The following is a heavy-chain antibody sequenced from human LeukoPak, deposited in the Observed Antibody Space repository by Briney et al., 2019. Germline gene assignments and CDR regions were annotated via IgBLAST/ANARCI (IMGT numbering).Heavy chain of an antibody. V-gene: IGHV4-4*07. CDR1: AGSISTYY. CDR2: IYTSGIT. CDR3: ARVACSGGSCYHFDY. J-gene: IGHJ4*02. D-gene: IGHD2-15*01. Sequence: PSETLSLTCTVSAGSISTYYWTWIRQPAGKGLEWIGRIYTSGITDYNPSLKSRVTVSVDTSKNQFSLKLSSVTAADTAVYYCARVACSGGSCYHFDYWGQGTLVTVSS.